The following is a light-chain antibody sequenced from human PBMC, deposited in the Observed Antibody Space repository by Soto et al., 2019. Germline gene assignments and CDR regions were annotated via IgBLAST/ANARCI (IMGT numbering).Light chain of an antibody. Sequence: QSALTQPASVSGSPGQSITISCTGTSSDVGGYNYVSCYQQHPGKAPKLMIYDVSNRPSGVSNRFSGSKSGNTASLTISGLQAEDEADYYCSSYTSSSTLLYVFGTVTNLTVL. CDR2: DVS. CDR3: SSYTSSSTLLYV. CDR1: SSDVGGYNY. J-gene: IGLJ1*01. V-gene: IGLV2-14*01.